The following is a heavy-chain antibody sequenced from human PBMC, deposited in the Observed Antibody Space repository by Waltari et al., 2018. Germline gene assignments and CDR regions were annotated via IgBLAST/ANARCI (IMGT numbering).Heavy chain of an antibody. CDR3: AREVRDSSGWTGFDY. D-gene: IGHD6-19*01. J-gene: IGHJ4*02. CDR2: IYPGDSDT. Sequence: EVQLVQSGAEVKKPGESLKISCKGSGSSFTSYWIGWVRQMPGKGLEWMGIIYPGDSDTRYSPSFQGQVTISADKSISTAYLQWSSLKASDTAMYYCAREVRDSSGWTGFDYWGQGTLVTVSS. V-gene: IGHV5-51*01. CDR1: GSSFTSYW.